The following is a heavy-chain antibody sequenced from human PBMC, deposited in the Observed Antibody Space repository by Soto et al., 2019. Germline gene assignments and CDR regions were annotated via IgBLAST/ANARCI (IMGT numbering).Heavy chain of an antibody. V-gene: IGHV3-33*01. CDR1: GFTFSSYG. D-gene: IGHD4-17*01. Sequence: QVQLVESGGGVVQPGRSLRLSCAASGFTFSSYGMHGVRQAPGKGLERVAVIWYDGSNKYYADSVKGRFTISRDNSKNTLYLQMNSLRAEDTAVYYCAIGDDYPYYYYGRDVWGQGTTVTVSS. J-gene: IGHJ6*02. CDR2: IWYDGSNK. CDR3: AIGDDYPYYYYGRDV.